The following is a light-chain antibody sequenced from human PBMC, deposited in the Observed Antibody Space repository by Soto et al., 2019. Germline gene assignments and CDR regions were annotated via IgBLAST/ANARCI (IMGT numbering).Light chain of an antibody. CDR3: QQYSYFAT. CDR1: QSISSW. CDR2: KAS. Sequence: DIQMTQSPSTLSASVGDRVTITCRASQSISSWLTWYQQKAGQAPKLLIYKASIVESGVPSRFSGSGSGTEFTLTISSLQTDDSATYYCQQYSYFATFGQGTRVEV. J-gene: IGKJ1*01. V-gene: IGKV1-5*03.